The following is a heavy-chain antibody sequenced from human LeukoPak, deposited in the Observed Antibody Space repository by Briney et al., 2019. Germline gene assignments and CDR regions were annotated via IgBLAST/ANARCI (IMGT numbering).Heavy chain of an antibody. Sequence: SETLSLTCTVTGGSIGNYYWSRIRQSPGKGLEWIGHIYVTGTRYNPYLQSRVTISVDRSRNQFFLKMSSVTAADTPVYYCARHIGGGIEDMDVWGKGTKVIVSS. J-gene: IGHJ6*03. CDR3: ARHIGGGIEDMDV. D-gene: IGHD3-16*02. CDR1: GGSIGNYY. V-gene: IGHV4-59*08. CDR2: IYVTGT.